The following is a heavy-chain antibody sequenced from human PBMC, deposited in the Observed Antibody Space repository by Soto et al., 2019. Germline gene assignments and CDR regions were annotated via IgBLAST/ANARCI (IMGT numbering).Heavy chain of an antibody. V-gene: IGHV1-69*01. Sequence: QVQLLQSGAEVKKPGSSVKVSCKASGATFSSFAFSWVRQAPGQGLEWMGVIIPIFDTISYAQKFQGRVTITADESTRTAYMELNSMTSDDKAVYYCASPLKWSGYYIAFDYWGQGTLVIVSS. CDR1: GATFSSFA. J-gene: IGHJ4*02. D-gene: IGHD3-3*01. CDR3: ASPLKWSGYYIAFDY. CDR2: IIPIFDTI.